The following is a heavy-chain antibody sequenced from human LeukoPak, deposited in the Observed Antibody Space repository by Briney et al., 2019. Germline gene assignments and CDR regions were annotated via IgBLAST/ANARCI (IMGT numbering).Heavy chain of an antibody. CDR3: AKSMGYCSSTSCYSRGWLFDY. D-gene: IGHD2-2*01. CDR1: GFTFSSYA. Sequence: GGSLRLSCAASGFTFSSYAMSWVRQAPGKGLEWVSAISGSGGSTYYADSVKGRFTISRDNSKNTLYLQMNSLRAEDTAVYYCAKSMGYCSSTSCYSRGWLFDYWGQGTLVTVSS. CDR2: ISGSGGST. V-gene: IGHV3-23*01. J-gene: IGHJ4*02.